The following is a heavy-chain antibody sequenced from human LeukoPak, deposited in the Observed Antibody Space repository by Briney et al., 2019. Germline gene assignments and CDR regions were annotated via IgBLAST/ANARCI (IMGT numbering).Heavy chain of an antibody. V-gene: IGHV4-34*01. D-gene: IGHD3-10*01. CDR3: VSGDHYYGSGTDY. CDR1: GGSFSGYY. Sequence: PSETLSLTCAVYGGSFSGYYWSWIRQPPGKGLEWIGEINHSGSTNYNPSLKSRVTISVDTSKNQFSLKLSSVTAADTAVYYCVSGDHYYGSGTDYWGQGTLVTVSS. J-gene: IGHJ4*02. CDR2: INHSGST.